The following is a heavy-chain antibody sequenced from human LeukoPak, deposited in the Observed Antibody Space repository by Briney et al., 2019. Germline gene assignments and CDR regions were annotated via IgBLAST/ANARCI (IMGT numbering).Heavy chain of an antibody. Sequence: SETLSLTCTVSGGSLISSSDLWVWIRQPPGKGLEWIGGIYYSGSTYYDPSLKSRINISIDTSKNQFFLRVTSVTAADTAVYYCARYYGSGSKTVRAIDYWGQGTLVIVSS. D-gene: IGHD3-10*01. CDR1: GGSLISSSDL. CDR3: ARYYGSGSKTVRAIDY. CDR2: IYYSGST. V-gene: IGHV4-39*07. J-gene: IGHJ4*02.